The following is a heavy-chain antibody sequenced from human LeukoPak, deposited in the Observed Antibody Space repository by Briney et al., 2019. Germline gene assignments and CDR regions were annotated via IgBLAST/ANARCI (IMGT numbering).Heavy chain of an antibody. V-gene: IGHV1-18*01. D-gene: IGHD2-2*01. CDR2: ISAYNGNT. CDR3: ARVVRYCSSTSCYPDY. CDR1: GYTFTSYG. J-gene: IGHJ4*02. Sequence: GASVKVSCKASGYTFTSYGISWVQQAPGQGLEWMGWISAYNGNTNYAQKLQGRVTMTTDTSTSTAYMELRSLRSDDTAVYYCARVVRYCSSTSCYPDYWGQGTLVTVSS.